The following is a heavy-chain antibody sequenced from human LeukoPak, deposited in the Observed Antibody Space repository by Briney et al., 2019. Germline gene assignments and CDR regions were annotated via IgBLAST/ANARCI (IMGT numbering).Heavy chain of an antibody. V-gene: IGHV3-23*01. CDR2: ISGSGGST. D-gene: IGHD3-10*01. J-gene: IGHJ4*02. CDR1: GFPFSSYG. Sequence: PGGSLRLSCAASGFPFSSYGMSWVRQAPGKGLEWVSAISGSGGSTYYADSVKGRFTISRDNSKNTLYLQVTNLRAEDTAVYYCAQTGGYGLGKGYWGQGTLVTVSS. CDR3: AQTGGYGLGKGY.